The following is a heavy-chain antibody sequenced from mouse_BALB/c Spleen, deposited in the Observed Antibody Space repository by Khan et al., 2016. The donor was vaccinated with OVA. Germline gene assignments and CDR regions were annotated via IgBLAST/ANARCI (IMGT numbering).Heavy chain of an antibody. J-gene: IGHJ2*01. CDR1: GYTFTNYW. CDR2: ISPSNNYS. CDR3: TRSGVWYGDFFDY. V-gene: IGHV1-69*02. Sequence: QVQLQQSGAELVRPGASVKLSCKASGYTFTNYWMNWVKQRPGQGLEWIGNISPSNNYSHYNQNFKDKATLTVDISSSTAYMQLSGPTSEDSAVYYCTRSGVWYGDFFDYWGQGTTLTVSS. D-gene: IGHD2-13*01.